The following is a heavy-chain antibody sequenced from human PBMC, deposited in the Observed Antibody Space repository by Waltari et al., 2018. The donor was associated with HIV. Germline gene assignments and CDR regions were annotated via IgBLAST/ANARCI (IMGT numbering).Heavy chain of an antibody. CDR1: GGPMSGYS. J-gene: IGHJ6*04. D-gene: IGHD6-13*01. CDR3: ARVRAASGTKGFAMDV. CDR2: LYYGGSS. V-gene: IGHV4-59*01. Sequence: QVQPQESGPGLVKPSETLSLTCTVPGGPMSGYSWRWIRQPPGKGLEWIAYLYYGGSSNYNPSLKSRVTISVDTSKDQFSLKMSSVTAADTAVYYCARVRAASGTKGFAMDVWGKGTTVIVSS.